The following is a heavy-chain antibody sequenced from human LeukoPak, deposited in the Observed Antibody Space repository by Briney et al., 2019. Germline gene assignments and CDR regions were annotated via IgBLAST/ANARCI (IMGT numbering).Heavy chain of an antibody. CDR1: GLTFSSYS. CDR2: ISSTSTYI. Sequence: GGSLRLSCAPSGLTFSSYSVNWVRQAPGKGVVWVSCISSTSTYIYYANSVKGRFTISRDNAKKSLYLRMNTLRTEDTAGYYCAKADGDKPFDYWGQGTLVTVSS. V-gene: IGHV3-21*01. J-gene: IGHJ4*02. CDR3: AKADGDKPFDY. D-gene: IGHD4-17*01.